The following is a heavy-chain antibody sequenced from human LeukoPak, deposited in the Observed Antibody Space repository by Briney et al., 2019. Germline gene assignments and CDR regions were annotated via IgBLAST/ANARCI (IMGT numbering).Heavy chain of an antibody. CDR3: GSGSYFRLGDY. Sequence: GGSLRLSCAASGFTVSTNYMSWVRQAPGKGLEWVANIKQDGSEKYYVDSVKGRFTISRDNAKNSLYLQMNSLRAEDTAVYYCGSGSYFRLGDYWGQGTLVTVSS. D-gene: IGHD1-26*01. CDR1: GFTVSTNY. CDR2: IKQDGSEK. V-gene: IGHV3-7*01. J-gene: IGHJ4*02.